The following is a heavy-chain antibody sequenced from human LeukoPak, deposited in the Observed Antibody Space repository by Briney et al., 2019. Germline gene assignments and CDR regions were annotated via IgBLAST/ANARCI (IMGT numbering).Heavy chain of an antibody. V-gene: IGHV3-7*01. CDR2: IKQDGSER. CDR3: ARGVAVAE. D-gene: IGHD6-19*01. Sequence: GGSLRLSCAASGFTFSSYAMSWVRQVPGKGLEWVANIKQDGSERYYVDSVKGRFTISRDNAKNSLFLQVDSLRAEDTAVYHCARGVAVAEGGQGTLVTVSS. CDR1: GFTFSSYA. J-gene: IGHJ4*02.